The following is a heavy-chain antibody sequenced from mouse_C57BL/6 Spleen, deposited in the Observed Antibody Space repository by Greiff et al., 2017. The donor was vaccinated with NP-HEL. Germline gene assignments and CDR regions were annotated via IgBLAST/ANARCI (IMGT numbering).Heavy chain of an antibody. Sequence: VQLKQSVAELVRPGASVKLSCTASGFTITNTYMHWVKQRPEQGLEWIGRIDPANGNTKYAPKFQGKATLTADTSSNTAYLQLSSLTSEDTAIYYCALYYYGSSSGAMDYWGQGTSVTVSS. D-gene: IGHD1-1*01. V-gene: IGHV14-3*01. J-gene: IGHJ4*01. CDR1: GFTITNTY. CDR3: ALYYYGSSSGAMDY. CDR2: IDPANGNT.